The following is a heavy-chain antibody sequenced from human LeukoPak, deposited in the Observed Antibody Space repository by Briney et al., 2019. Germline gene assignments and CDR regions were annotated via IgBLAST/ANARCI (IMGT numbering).Heavy chain of an antibody. CDR3: ARGAVAGPSDY. J-gene: IGHJ4*02. CDR1: GGTFSSYA. D-gene: IGHD6-19*01. Sequence: SVKVSCKASGGTFSSYAISWVRQAPGQGLEWMGGIIPIFGTANYTQKFQGRVTITADKSTSTAYMELSSLRSEDTAVYYCARGAVAGPSDYWGQGTLVTVSS. CDR2: IIPIFGTA. V-gene: IGHV1-69*06.